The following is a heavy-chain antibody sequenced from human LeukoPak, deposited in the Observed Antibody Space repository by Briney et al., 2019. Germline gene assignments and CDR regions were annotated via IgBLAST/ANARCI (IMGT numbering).Heavy chain of an antibody. D-gene: IGHD2-15*01. CDR1: GGSISSYY. V-gene: IGHV4-59*12. J-gene: IGHJ4*02. Sequence: SETLSLTCTVSGGSISSYYWSWIRQPPGKGLEWIGYIYYSGSTYYNPSLKSRVTISVDTSKNQFSLKLSSVTAADTAVYYCARCSGGSCYHSDDYWGQGTLVTVSS. CDR2: IYYSGST. CDR3: ARCSGGSCYHSDDY.